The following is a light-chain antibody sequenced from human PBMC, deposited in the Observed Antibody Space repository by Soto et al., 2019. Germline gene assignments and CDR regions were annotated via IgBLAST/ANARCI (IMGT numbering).Light chain of an antibody. V-gene: IGLV2-14*01. Sequence: QSALTQPASVSGSPGQSITISCTGTSSDVGGYNYVSWYQQHPGKAPKLMIYEVSNRPSGVPERFSGSKSGTSASLAITGLQAEDEADYYCQAYDDSLTAFVFGGGTKVTVL. CDR1: SSDVGGYNY. J-gene: IGLJ3*02. CDR3: QAYDDSLTAFV. CDR2: EVS.